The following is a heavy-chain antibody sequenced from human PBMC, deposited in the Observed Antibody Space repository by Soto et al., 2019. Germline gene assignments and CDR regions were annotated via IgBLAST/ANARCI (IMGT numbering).Heavy chain of an antibody. D-gene: IGHD5-12*01. J-gene: IGHJ6*02. Sequence: GASVKVSCKASGYTFTSYYMHWVRQAPGQGLEWMGIINPSGGSTSYAQKFQGRVTMTRDTSTSTVYMELSSLRSEDTAVYYCARDQGDGYNHYYGMDVWGQGTTVTVSS. V-gene: IGHV1-46*01. CDR1: GYTFTSYY. CDR3: ARDQGDGYNHYYGMDV. CDR2: INPSGGST.